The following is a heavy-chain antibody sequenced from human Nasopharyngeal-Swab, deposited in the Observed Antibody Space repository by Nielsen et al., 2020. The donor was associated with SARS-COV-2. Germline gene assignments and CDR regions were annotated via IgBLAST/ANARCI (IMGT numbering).Heavy chain of an antibody. CDR3: ATAANYDILTGYYSYYYYMDV. V-gene: IGHV4-59*01. J-gene: IGHJ6*03. CDR2: IYYSGST. D-gene: IGHD3-9*01. Sequence: WIRQPPGKGLEWIGYIYYSGSTNYNPSLKSRVTISVGTSKNQFSLKLSSVTAADTAVYYCATAANYDILTGYYSYYYYMDVWGKGTTVTVSS.